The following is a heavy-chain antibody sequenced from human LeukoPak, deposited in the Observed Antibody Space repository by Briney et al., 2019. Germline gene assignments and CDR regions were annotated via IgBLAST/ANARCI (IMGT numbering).Heavy chain of an antibody. V-gene: IGHV3-74*01. CDR1: GFTFSRYW. CDR2: INTDGTVT. CDR3: ATKQWLAPPPDS. D-gene: IGHD6-19*01. Sequence: GGSLRLSCAASGFTFSRYWMLWVRQAPGKGLESVSRINTDGTVTTYADSVKGRFTVSRDNADNTMFLQMNRVRDEDTAVYYCATKQWLAPPPDSWGQGTPVTVSS. J-gene: IGHJ4*02.